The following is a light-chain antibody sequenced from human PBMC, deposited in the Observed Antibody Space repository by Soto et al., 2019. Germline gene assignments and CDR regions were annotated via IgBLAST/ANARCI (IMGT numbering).Light chain of an antibody. V-gene: IGKV1-33*01. Sequence: DIQLTQSPSSLSASVGDRVTITCQASQAIITYVNWFQQRPGKAPNLLIYDATPLETGVPSRFSGSGYGSAFTLTINSLHPEDVGTYFCQRYGNLPPTVRGATEVEF. CDR3: QRYGNLPPT. CDR2: DAT. CDR1: QAIITY. J-gene: IGKJ4*01.